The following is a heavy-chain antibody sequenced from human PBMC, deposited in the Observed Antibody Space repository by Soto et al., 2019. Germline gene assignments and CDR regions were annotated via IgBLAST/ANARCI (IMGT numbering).Heavy chain of an antibody. CDR3: AKDRLTYYYDSSGYPYGMDV. V-gene: IGHV3-23*01. CDR2: ISGSGGST. CDR1: GFTFSSYA. D-gene: IGHD3-22*01. J-gene: IGHJ6*02. Sequence: PGGSLRLSCAASGFTFSSYAMSWVRQAPGKGLEWVSAISGSGGSTYYADSVKGRFTISRDNSKNTLYLQMNSLRAEDTAVYYCAKDRLTYYYDSSGYPYGMDVWGQGTTVTVS.